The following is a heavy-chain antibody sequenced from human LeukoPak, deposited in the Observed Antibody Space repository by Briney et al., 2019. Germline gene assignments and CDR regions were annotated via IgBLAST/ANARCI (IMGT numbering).Heavy chain of an antibody. D-gene: IGHD5-18*01. CDR3: ARDLGDVSDGYIFDY. CDR2: IIPIFGTA. J-gene: IGHJ4*02. Sequence: SVKVSCKASGGTFSSYAISWVRQAPGQGLEWMGGIIPIFGTANYAQKFQGRVTITADESTSTAYMELSSLRSEDTAVYYCARDLGDVSDGYIFDYWGQGTLVTVSS. CDR1: GGTFSSYA. V-gene: IGHV1-69*13.